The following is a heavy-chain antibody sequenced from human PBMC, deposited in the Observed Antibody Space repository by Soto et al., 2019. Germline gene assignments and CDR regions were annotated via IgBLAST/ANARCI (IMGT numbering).Heavy chain of an antibody. CDR1: AYIFSDYY. CDR3: ANSLAYYYDSSGYYWAY. J-gene: IGHJ4*02. Sequence: ASVTAACKDSAYIFSDYYMHQVRQAPGQGSEWMGWINPVSGGTKYAQNLQGRVTMTRDTSISTAYIELSRLRSDDTAVYYCANSLAYYYDSSGYYWAYWGQGTLVTVSS. CDR2: INPVSGGT. D-gene: IGHD3-22*01. V-gene: IGHV1-2*02.